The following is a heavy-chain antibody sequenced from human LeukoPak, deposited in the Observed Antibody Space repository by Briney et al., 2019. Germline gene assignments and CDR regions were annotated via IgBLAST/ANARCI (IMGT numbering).Heavy chain of an antibody. Sequence: GGSLRLSCAVSGFTFSDYYMSWIRQAPGKGLEWVSYISSSGSTIYYADSVKGRSTISRDNAKNSLYLQMNSLRAEDTAVYYCARGVSVVVTAMNAFDIWGQGTMVTVSS. CDR2: ISSSGSTI. CDR1: GFTFSDYY. V-gene: IGHV3-11*01. CDR3: ARGVSVVVTAMNAFDI. D-gene: IGHD2-21*02. J-gene: IGHJ3*02.